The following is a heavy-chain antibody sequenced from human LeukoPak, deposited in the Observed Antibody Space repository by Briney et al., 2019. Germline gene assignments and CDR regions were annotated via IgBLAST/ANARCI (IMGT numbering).Heavy chain of an antibody. V-gene: IGHV5-10-1*01. CDR3: ARQLTSGDCDY. Sequence: GESLRISCQGSGYSFTSYRICWVRQMPGRGLEWMGRIDPADSQTNYSPSFQGHVTISADKSISTVYLQWSTLKASDTAMYYCARQLTSGDCDYWGQGTLVTVSS. CDR2: IDPADSQT. CDR1: GYSFTSYR. J-gene: IGHJ4*02. D-gene: IGHD1-1*01.